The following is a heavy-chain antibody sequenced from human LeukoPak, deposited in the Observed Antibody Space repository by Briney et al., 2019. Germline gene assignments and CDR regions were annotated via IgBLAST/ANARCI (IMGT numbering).Heavy chain of an antibody. CDR3: ARANNWVHWFDP. Sequence: PGGSLRLSCAASGFTFNSSNMNWVRQAPGKGLEWVSYISGSGDTIYYADSVKGRFTISRDNAKNSLYLQMNSLRAEDTAVYYCARANNWVHWFDPWGQGTLVTVSS. J-gene: IGHJ5*02. D-gene: IGHD1-20*01. CDR2: ISGSGDTI. CDR1: GFTFNSSN. V-gene: IGHV3-48*01.